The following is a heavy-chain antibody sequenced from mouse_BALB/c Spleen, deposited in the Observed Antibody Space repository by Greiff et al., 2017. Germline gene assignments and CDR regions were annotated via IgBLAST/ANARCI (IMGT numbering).Heavy chain of an antibody. CDR2: IYPGNSDT. Sequence: VHVKQSGTVLARPGASVKMSCKASGYTFTSYWMHWVKQRPGQGLEWIGAIYPGNSDTSYNQKFKGKAKLTAVTSTSTAYMELSSLTNEDSAVYYCTRRALYYGSRYCIDYGGQGTTRTVSS. CDR1: GYTFTSYW. D-gene: IGHD1-1*01. V-gene: IGHV1-5*01. CDR3: TRRALYYGSRYCIDY. J-gene: IGHJ2*01.